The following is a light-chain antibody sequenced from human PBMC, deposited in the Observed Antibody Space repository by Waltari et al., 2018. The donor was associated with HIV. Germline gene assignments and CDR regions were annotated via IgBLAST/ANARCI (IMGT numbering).Light chain of an antibody. J-gene: IGLJ2*01. CDR1: SAHSTYA. CDR3: QTWGAGTVV. CDR2: LNSDGSH. V-gene: IGLV4-69*01. Sequence: QLVLTQSPSASASLGASVTLTCTLSSAHSTYAIAWHQQQPDQGPHYLMKLNSDGSHRKGDGIPDRFSGSASGAERYLTISNVQSEDEGIYYCQTWGAGTVVFGGGTKLSVL.